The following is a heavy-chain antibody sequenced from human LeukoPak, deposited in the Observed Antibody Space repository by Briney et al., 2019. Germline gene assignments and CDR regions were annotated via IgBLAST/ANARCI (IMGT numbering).Heavy chain of an antibody. Sequence: PSETLSLTCTVSGGSISSSSYYWGWIRQPPGKGLEWIGSIYYSGSTYYNPSLKSRVTISVDTSKNQFSLKLSSVTAADTAVYYCARGGLYSRFDYWGQGTLVTVSS. J-gene: IGHJ4*02. D-gene: IGHD3-3*01. CDR3: ARGGLYSRFDY. V-gene: IGHV4-39*01. CDR2: IYYSGST. CDR1: GGSISSSSYY.